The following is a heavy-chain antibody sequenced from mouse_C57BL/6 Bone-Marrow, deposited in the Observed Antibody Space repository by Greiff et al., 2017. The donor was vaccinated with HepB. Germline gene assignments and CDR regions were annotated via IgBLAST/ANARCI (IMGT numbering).Heavy chain of an antibody. V-gene: IGHV1-74*01. Sequence: QVQLQQPGAELVKPGASVKVSCKASGYTFTSYWMHWVKQRPGQGLEWIGRIHPSDSDTNYNQKFKGKATLTVDKSSSTAYIQLSSLKSEDSAVYDCAMKKSFSIRYFDVWGTGATVTVSS. D-gene: IGHD2-4*01. CDR3: AMKKSFSIRYFDV. CDR1: GYTFTSYW. CDR2: IHPSDSDT. J-gene: IGHJ1*03.